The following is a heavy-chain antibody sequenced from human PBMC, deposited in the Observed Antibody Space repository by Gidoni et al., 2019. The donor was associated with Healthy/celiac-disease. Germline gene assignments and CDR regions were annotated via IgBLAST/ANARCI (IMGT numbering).Heavy chain of an antibody. D-gene: IGHD3-22*01. Sequence: EVQLLESGGGLVQPGGSLRLSCAASGFTFSSYAMSVVRQAPGKGLEWVAAISGSGGSTYYADSVKGRFTISRDNSKNTLYLQMNSLRAEDTAVYYCAKVVGGPLKYYYDSSPSYYFDYWGQGTLVTVSS. CDR1: GFTFSSYA. J-gene: IGHJ4*02. CDR3: AKVVGGPLKYYYDSSPSYYFDY. V-gene: IGHV3-23*01. CDR2: ISGSGGST.